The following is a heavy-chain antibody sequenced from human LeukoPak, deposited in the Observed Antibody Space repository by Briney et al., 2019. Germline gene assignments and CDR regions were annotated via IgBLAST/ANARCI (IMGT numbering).Heavy chain of an antibody. J-gene: IGHJ3*02. CDR2: ISGSGGST. CDR1: GFTFSSYA. D-gene: IGHD3-10*01. V-gene: IGHV3-23*01. Sequence: GGSLRLSCAPSGFTFSSYAMSCVRQAPGKGVEWVSAISGSGGSTYYADSVKGRFTISRDNSKNTLYLQMNSLRAEDTAVYYCAKSLFGAFGIWGQGTMVTVSS. CDR3: AKSLFGAFGI.